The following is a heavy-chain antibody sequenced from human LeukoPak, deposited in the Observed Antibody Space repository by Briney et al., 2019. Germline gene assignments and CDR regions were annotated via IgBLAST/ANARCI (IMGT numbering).Heavy chain of an antibody. V-gene: IGHV3-7*01. J-gene: IGHJ4*02. D-gene: IGHD4-17*01. Sequence: PGGSLRLSCAASGFTFSSYAMSWVRQAPGKGLEWVANIKQDGSEKYYVDSVKGRFTISRDNAKNSLYLQMNSLRAEDTAVYYCARDSQPPMTTVTTFNDYWGQGTLVTVSS. CDR1: GFTFSSYA. CDR2: IKQDGSEK. CDR3: ARDSQPPMTTVTTFNDY.